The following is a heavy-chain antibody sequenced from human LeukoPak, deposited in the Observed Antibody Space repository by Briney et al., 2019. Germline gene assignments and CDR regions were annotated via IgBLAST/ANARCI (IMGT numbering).Heavy chain of an antibody. CDR1: GFTFSSYS. J-gene: IGHJ4*02. V-gene: IGHV3-21*01. CDR2: ISSSSSYI. Sequence: PGGSLRLSCAASGFTFSSYSMNWVRQAPGKGLEWVSSISSSSSYIYYADSVKGRFTISRDNAKNSLYLQMNSLRAEDTAVYYCASKIRGRSSSWHSDYWGQGTLVTVS. CDR3: ASKIRGRSSSWHSDY. D-gene: IGHD6-13*01.